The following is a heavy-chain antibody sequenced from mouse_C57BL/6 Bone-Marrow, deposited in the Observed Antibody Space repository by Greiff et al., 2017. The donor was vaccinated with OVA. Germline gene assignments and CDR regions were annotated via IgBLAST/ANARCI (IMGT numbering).Heavy chain of an antibody. CDR3: AREGAQVYYFDY. J-gene: IGHJ2*01. CDR1: GFTFSDYY. CDR2: INYDGSST. V-gene: IGHV5-16*01. D-gene: IGHD3-2*02. Sequence: EVKLMESEGGLVQPGRSMKLSCTASGFTFSDYYMAWVRQVPEKGLEWVANINYDGSSTYYLDSLKSRFIISRDNAKNILYLQMSSLKSEDTATYYCAREGAQVYYFDYWGQGTTLTVSS.